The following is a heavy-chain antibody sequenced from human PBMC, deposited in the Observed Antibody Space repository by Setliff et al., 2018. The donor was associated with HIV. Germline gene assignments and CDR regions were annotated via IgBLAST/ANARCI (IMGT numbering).Heavy chain of an antibody. CDR1: GFSFSSYN. V-gene: IGHV3-66*02. CDR3: ARRPLTMASG. J-gene: IGHJ4*02. CDR2: IYSGGST. Sequence: GGSLRLSCAASGFSFSSYNMNWVRQAPGKGLEWVSVIYSGGSTFYAGSVKGRFTISRDNSKNTLYLQMNSLTTEDTAVYYCARRPLTMASGWGQGTLVTVSS. D-gene: IGHD3-10*01.